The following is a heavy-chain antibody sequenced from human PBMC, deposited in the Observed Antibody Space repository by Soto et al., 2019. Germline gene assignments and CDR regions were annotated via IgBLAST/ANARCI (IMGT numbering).Heavy chain of an antibody. J-gene: IGHJ6*02. CDR2: IGTAGDT. V-gene: IGHV3-13*04. Sequence: EVQLVESGGGLVQPGGSLRLSCAASGFTFSSYDMHWVRQATGKGLEWVSAIGTAGDTYYPGSVKGRFTISRENAKNSLYLQMNSLRAGDTAVYYCARTAWAGSYHYYGMDVWGQGTTVTVSS. CDR3: ARTAWAGSYHYYGMDV. D-gene: IGHD3-10*01. CDR1: GFTFSSYD.